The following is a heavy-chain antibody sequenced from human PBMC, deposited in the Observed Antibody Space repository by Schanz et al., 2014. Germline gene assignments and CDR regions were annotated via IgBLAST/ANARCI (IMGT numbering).Heavy chain of an antibody. Sequence: EVHLVESGGGLVQPGGSLRLSCAASGITFSSHSFNWVRQAPGKGLEWVSYVSRSTPDIYYADSVKGRFTMSRDNAKNSVFLQMNSLRAEDTAVYYCVRDSFFAFDYWGQGTLVTVSS. CDR3: VRDSFFAFDY. D-gene: IGHD3-3*01. CDR1: GITFSSHS. J-gene: IGHJ4*02. V-gene: IGHV3-48*01. CDR2: VSRSTPDI.